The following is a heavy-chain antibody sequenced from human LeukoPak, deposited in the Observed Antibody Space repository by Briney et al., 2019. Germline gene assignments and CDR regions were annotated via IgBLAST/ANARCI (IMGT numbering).Heavy chain of an antibody. CDR2: INPNSGGT. D-gene: IGHD6-19*01. J-gene: IGHJ5*02. Sequence: AAVKVSCKASGYTFTGYYMHWVRQAPGQGLEWRGWINPNSGGTNYAQKFQGRVTMTRDTSISTVYMELSRLRSDDTAVYYCARDPVQWLVPIHGTTYTLSWFDPWGQGTLVTVSS. V-gene: IGHV1-2*02. CDR1: GYTFTGYY. CDR3: ARDPVQWLVPIHGTTYTLSWFDP.